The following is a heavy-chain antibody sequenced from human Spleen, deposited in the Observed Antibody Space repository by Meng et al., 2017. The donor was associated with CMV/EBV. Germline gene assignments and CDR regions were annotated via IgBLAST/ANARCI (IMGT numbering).Heavy chain of an antibody. CDR1: GFTFSNYG. J-gene: IGHJ6*02. D-gene: IGHD2-2*01. Sequence: GGSLRLSCAASGFTFSNYGMHWVRQAPGKGPEWVAFIRHDGANEYYADSVKGRFTVSRDHSKNALYLQMDSLRPEDTAIYYCARASSTHLCLDVWGQGTTVTVSS. V-gene: IGHV3-30*02. CDR3: ARASSTHLCLDV. CDR2: IRHDGANE.